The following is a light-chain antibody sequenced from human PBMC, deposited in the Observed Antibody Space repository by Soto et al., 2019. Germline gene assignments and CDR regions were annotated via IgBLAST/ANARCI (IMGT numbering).Light chain of an antibody. Sequence: DIPMTQSPSTLSASVGDRVTITCRASQSISSWLAWYQQKPGKAPKLLIYKASSLESGVPSRFSGSGSGTEFTLTISSLQPDDFATYYCQQYTRPCTFGQGTKLEIK. J-gene: IGKJ2*02. V-gene: IGKV1-5*03. CDR2: KAS. CDR1: QSISSW. CDR3: QQYTRPCT.